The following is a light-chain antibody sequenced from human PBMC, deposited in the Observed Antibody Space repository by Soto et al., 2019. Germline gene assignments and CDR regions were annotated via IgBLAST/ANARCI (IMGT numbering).Light chain of an antibody. Sequence: EIVMTQSPATLSVSAVERATLSFSARQSVRSNLAWYQQKPGQAPRLLIYDASTRATGIPARFSGSGSGTEFILTISSLQSEDFGVYYCQQYNNWPPITFGQGTRLEIK. J-gene: IGKJ5*01. V-gene: IGKV3D-15*01. CDR2: DAS. CDR1: QSVRSN. CDR3: QQYNNWPPIT.